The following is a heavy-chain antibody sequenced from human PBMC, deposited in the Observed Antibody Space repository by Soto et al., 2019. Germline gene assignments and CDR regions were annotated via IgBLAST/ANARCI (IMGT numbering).Heavy chain of an antibody. D-gene: IGHD2-2*01. V-gene: IGHV1-69*13. CDR2: IIPIFGTA. CDR1: GGTFSSYA. Sequence: ASVKVSCKASGGTFSSYAISWVRQAPGQGLEWMGGIIPIFGTANYAQKFQGRVTITADESTSTAYMELSSLRSEDTAVYYCARGAVVPAALPDYYYYSGMDVWGQGTTVTVSS. CDR3: ARGAVVPAALPDYYYYSGMDV. J-gene: IGHJ6*02.